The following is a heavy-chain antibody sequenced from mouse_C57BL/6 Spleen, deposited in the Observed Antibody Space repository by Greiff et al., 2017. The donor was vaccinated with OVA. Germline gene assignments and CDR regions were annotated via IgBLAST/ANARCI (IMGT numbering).Heavy chain of an antibody. Sequence: QVQLQQSGPELVKPGASVKISCKASGYTFTDYYINWVKQRPGQGLEWIGWIFPGSGSTYYNEKFKGKATLTVDKSSSTAYMLLSSLTSEDSAVYFCARSRGYYYGSSQYYFDYWGQGTTLTVSS. J-gene: IGHJ2*01. CDR1: GYTFTDYY. CDR3: ARSRGYYYGSSQYYFDY. CDR2: IFPGSGST. V-gene: IGHV1-75*01. D-gene: IGHD1-1*01.